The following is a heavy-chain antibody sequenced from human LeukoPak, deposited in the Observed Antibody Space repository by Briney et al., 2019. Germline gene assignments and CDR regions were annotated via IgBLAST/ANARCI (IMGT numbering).Heavy chain of an antibody. V-gene: IGHV3-7*01. CDR2: INQDGSEK. Sequence: GGSLRLSCATSGFNFNTKWMTWVRQAPGKGLEWVANINQDGSEKYHGDSVKGRFIISRDNAKRSLFLEMNSLRAEDTAVYYCADPPSDFWGQGTLVAVSS. CDR3: ADPPSDF. J-gene: IGHJ4*02. CDR1: GFNFNTKW.